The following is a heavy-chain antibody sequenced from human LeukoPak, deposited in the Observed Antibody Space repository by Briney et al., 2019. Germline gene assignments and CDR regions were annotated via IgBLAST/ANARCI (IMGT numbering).Heavy chain of an antibody. Sequence: PSETLSLTFTVSGVSTSRSSDYWGWVRQTPGKGLEWIGSIYYSGSTQYNPSLESRITVYIDTSKNEFSLRLSSVTAADTAVYYCARASGAKFDPWGQGTLVTVSS. CDR1: GVSTSRSSDY. CDR3: ARASGAKFDP. J-gene: IGHJ5*02. D-gene: IGHD4/OR15-4a*01. V-gene: IGHV4-39*01. CDR2: IYYSGST.